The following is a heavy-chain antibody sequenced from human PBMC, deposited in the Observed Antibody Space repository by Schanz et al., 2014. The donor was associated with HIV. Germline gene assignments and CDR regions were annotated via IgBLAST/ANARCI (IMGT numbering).Heavy chain of an antibody. CDR2: INHRGNT. Sequence: QVQLQQWGAGLVKSSETLSLTCAVYGGSFNNYYWSWIRQPPGRGVEWIGEINHRGNTNHSRSLKSRVTIAVDTSKNQFSLKLASVTAADTAVYFCARGDFGGNSVDYWGHGNLVTVSS. V-gene: IGHV4-34*01. J-gene: IGHJ4*01. D-gene: IGHD2-21*02. CDR1: GGSFNNYY. CDR3: ARGDFGGNSVDY.